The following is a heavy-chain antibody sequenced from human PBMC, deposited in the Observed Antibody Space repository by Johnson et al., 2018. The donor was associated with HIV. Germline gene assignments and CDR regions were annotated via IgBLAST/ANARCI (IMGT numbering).Heavy chain of an antibody. CDR1: GFTFSSYA. CDR2: ISYDGSNK. V-gene: IGHV3-30*04. CDR3: ARPLRGVNAFDI. D-gene: IGHD3-10*01. J-gene: IGHJ3*02. Sequence: VQLVEPGGGVVQPGRYLRPSCAASGFTFSSYAMHWVRQAPGKGLERVAGISYDGSNKYFADFVMGRFTISRDNSKNTLYLQMNSLRAADTAVYYRARPLRGVNAFDIWGQGTMVTVSS.